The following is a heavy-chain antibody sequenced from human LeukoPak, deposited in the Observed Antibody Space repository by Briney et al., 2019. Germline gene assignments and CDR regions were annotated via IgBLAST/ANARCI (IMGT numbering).Heavy chain of an antibody. Sequence: SVKLSCKASGCTFSSYAISWVRQAPGPGLEWMGGIIPIFGTANYAHKFQGRVTITADKSTSTDYMELSSVTAADTAVYYCGRGATTLYYYYYMDVWGKETTVTVSS. CDR2: IIPIFGTA. CDR1: GCTFSSYA. J-gene: IGHJ6*03. D-gene: IGHD1-26*01. V-gene: IGHV1-69*06. CDR3: GRGATTLYYYYYMDV.